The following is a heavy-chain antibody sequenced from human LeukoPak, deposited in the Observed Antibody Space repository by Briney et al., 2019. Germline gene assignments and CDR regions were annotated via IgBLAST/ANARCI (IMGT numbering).Heavy chain of an antibody. CDR3: AKRVYDCFFDC. D-gene: IGHD2-21*02. CDR2: IKQDGSEN. V-gene: IGHV3-7*01. Sequence: SGGSLRLSCAASGFTFSSNWVSWVRQAPGKGLEWVANIKQDGSENYYEVSVRGRFTISRDNDKNTLYLQMNSLRAEDTAVYYCAKRVYDCFFDCWGQGILVTASA. CDR1: GFTFSSNW. J-gene: IGHJ4*01.